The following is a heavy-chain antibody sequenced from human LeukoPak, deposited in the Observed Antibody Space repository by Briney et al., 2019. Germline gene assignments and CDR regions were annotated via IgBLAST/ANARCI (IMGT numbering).Heavy chain of an antibody. D-gene: IGHD2-15*01. Sequence: GGSLRLSCAASGLTFSGSAMSWVRQAPGKGLEWVSLISGSGNSTYYANSVKGRFTISRDNSKNTLYLQMNSLRAEDTAVYYCAKVLVLVSANRYYFDYWGQGPLVTVSS. J-gene: IGHJ4*02. CDR1: GLTFSGSA. V-gene: IGHV3-23*01. CDR2: ISGSGNST. CDR3: AKVLVLVSANRYYFDY.